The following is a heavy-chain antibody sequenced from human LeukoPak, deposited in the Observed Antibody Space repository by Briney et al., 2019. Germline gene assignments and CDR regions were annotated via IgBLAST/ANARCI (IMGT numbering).Heavy chain of an antibody. CDR3: ARLKYYYDSSGYPLDY. J-gene: IGHJ4*02. CDR1: GGSISSYY. Sequence: SETLSLTCTVSGGSISSYYWSWIRQPPGKGLEWIGYIYYSGSTNYNPSLMSRVTISVDTSKNQFSLKLSSVTAADTAVYYCARLKYYYDSSGYPLDYWGQGTLVTVSS. D-gene: IGHD3-22*01. CDR2: IYYSGST. V-gene: IGHV4-59*08.